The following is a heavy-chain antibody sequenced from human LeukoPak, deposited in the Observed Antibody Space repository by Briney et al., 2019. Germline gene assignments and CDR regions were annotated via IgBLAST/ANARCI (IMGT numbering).Heavy chain of an antibody. CDR1: GGSFSGYY. D-gene: IGHD2-15*01. J-gene: IGHJ4*02. Sequence: PSETLSLTCAVNGGSFSGYYWTWIRQPPGKGLEWIGEINHSGSNIYNPSLKSRVTMSVDTSKNQASLKMTSVTAADTAPYYCARGKYYCSGATCAPPLDSWRQGTLVTVSS. V-gene: IGHV4-34*01. CDR2: INHSGSN. CDR3: ARGKYYCSGATCAPPLDS.